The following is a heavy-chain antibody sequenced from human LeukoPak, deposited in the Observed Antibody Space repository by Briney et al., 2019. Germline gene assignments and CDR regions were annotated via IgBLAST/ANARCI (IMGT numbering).Heavy chain of an antibody. CDR2: ISTSGSTT. D-gene: IGHD1-26*01. CDR1: GFTFSDYY. CDR3: AREALVPDY. Sequence: GGSLRLSCAASGFTFSDYYMSWIRQAPETGLEWISYISTSGSTTLYADSVKGRFTISRDNAKNSLYLQMNSLRAEDTAVYYCAREALVPDYWGQGTPVTVSS. J-gene: IGHJ4*02. V-gene: IGHV3-11*01.